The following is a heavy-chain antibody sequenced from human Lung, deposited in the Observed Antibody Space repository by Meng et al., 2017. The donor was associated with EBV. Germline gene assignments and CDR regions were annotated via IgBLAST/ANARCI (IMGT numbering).Heavy chain of an antibody. Sequence: VQRVEAGGGLVQPGGSLRLSCAASGFTFSNNWMHWVRQAPGKGLVWISRINMDGSITSYADSVKGRFTISRDNAKNTLYLQMNSLRAEDTAVYYCVTDDLCSSISCSDYWGQGTLVTVSS. CDR3: VTDDLCSSISCSDY. V-gene: IGHV3-74*01. J-gene: IGHJ4*02. CDR2: INMDGSIT. D-gene: IGHD2-2*01. CDR1: GFTFSNNW.